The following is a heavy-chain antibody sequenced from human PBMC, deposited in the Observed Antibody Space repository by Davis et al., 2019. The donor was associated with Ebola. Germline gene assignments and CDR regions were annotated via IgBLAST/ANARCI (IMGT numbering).Heavy chain of an antibody. CDR2: IWYDGSNK. V-gene: IGHV3-33*01. CDR1: GFTFSSYG. Sequence: GESLKISCAASGFTFSSYGMYWVRQAPGKGLEWVAVIWYDGSNKYYADSVKGRFTISRDNSKNTLYLQMNSLRAEDTAVYYCARGDPWNIVATMTGFDYWGQGTLVTVSS. CDR3: ARGDPWNIVATMTGFDY. D-gene: IGHD5-12*01. J-gene: IGHJ4*02.